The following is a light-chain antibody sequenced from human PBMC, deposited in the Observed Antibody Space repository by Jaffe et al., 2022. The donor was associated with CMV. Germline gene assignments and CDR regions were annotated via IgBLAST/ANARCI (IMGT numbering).Light chain of an antibody. CDR1: SLRGYS. CDR3: CSRDSSSFHVI. CDR2: GGD. Sequence: SSELTQDPAVSVALGQTVTITCQGDSLRGYSVSWFQQKPGQAPILVIYGGDNRPSGIPNRFSGSTSGNTASLTISAAQAEDEADYHCCSRDSSSFHVIFGGGTTLTVL. J-gene: IGLJ2*01. V-gene: IGLV3-19*01.